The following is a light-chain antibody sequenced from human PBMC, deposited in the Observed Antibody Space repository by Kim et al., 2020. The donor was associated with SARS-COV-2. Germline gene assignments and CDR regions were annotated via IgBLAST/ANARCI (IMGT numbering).Light chain of an antibody. V-gene: IGLV3-9*01. J-gene: IGLJ3*02. CDR1: NIGTKN. Sequence: SYELTQPLSVSVALGQTARITCGGNNIGTKNVHWFQQKPGQAPVLVIYRDRNRPSGIHERFSGSNSGNTATLTISRAQPGDEADYYCQVWDSSTGVFGGG. CDR3: QVWDSSTGV. CDR2: RDR.